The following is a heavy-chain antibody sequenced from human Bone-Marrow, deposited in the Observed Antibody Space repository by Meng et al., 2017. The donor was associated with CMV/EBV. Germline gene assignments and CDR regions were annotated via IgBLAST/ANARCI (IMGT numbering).Heavy chain of an antibody. CDR2: ISYDGSNK. J-gene: IGHJ4*02. V-gene: IGHV3-30*04. D-gene: IGHD3-3*01. Sequence: GESLKISCAASGFTFSSYAMHWVRQAPGKGLEWVAVISYDGSNKYYADSVKGRFTISRDNSKNTLYLQMNSLRAEDTAVYYCARDCEEFWSGYYLDYWGRGTLVTVSS. CDR3: ARDCEEFWSGYYLDY. CDR1: GFTFSSYA.